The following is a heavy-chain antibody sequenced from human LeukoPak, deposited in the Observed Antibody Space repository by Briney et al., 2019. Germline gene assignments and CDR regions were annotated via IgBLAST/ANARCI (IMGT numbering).Heavy chain of an antibody. V-gene: IGHV1-46*01. J-gene: IGHJ5*02. CDR2: INPSGGST. CDR1: GYTFTSYY. D-gene: IGHD3-9*01. CDR3: ARVYYDILTGYYSGNWFDP. Sequence: ASVKVSCKASGYTFTSYYMHWVRQAPGQGLEWMGIINPSGGSTSYAQKFQGRVTMTRDMSTSTVYMELSSLRSEDTAVYYCARVYYDILTGYYSGNWFDPWGQGTLVTVSS.